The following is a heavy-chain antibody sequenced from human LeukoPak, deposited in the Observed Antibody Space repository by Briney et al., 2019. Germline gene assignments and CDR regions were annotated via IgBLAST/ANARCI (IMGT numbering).Heavy chain of an antibody. J-gene: IGHJ4*02. CDR2: ISGSGGST. CDR3: AKDLGIAAAAASTFDY. Sequence: GGSLRLSCAASGFTFSSYAMSWVRQAPGKGLEWVSAISGSGGSTYYADSVKGRFTISRDNSKNTLYLQMNSLRAEDTAVYYCAKDLGIAAAAASTFDYWGQGTLVTVSS. V-gene: IGHV3-23*01. CDR1: GFTFSSYA. D-gene: IGHD6-25*01.